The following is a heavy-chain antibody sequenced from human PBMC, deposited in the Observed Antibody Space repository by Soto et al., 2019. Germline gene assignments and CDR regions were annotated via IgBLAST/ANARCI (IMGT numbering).Heavy chain of an antibody. CDR3: ASGKSQMSQDRMGFYYYMDV. Sequence: QVQLVQSGADVKKPGSSVKISCTASGAAFSNYTFTWVRRAPGQGLEWVGRVIPLLDASNYAEKFQDRVTISAERFTSTVYVELRGLRSEDSAIYYCASGKSQMSQDRMGFYYYMDVWGKGTTVTVSS. J-gene: IGHJ6*03. V-gene: IGHV1-69*08. CDR1: GAAFSNYT. D-gene: IGHD1-1*01. CDR2: VIPLLDAS.